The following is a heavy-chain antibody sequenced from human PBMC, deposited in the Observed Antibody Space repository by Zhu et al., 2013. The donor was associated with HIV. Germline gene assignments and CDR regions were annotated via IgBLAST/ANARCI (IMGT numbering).Heavy chain of an antibody. CDR2: ISYDGSNK. CDR1: GFTFSSYA. CDR3: ARDYYGSGSFDY. D-gene: IGHD3-10*01. V-gene: IGHV3-30-3*01. J-gene: IGHJ4*02. Sequence: VQLVESGGGVVQPGRSLRLSCAASGFTFSSYAMHWVRQAPGKGLEWVAVISYDGSNKYYADSVKGRFTISRDNSKNTLYLQMNSLRAEDTAVYYCARDYYGSGSFDYWGQGTLVTVSS.